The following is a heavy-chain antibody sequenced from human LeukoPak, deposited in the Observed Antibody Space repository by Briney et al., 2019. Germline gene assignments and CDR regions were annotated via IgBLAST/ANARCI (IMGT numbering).Heavy chain of an antibody. V-gene: IGHV3-30*04. CDR1: GFTFSSYA. D-gene: IGHD6-13*01. CDR2: ISYDGSNK. J-gene: IGHJ5*02. Sequence: PGGSLRLSCAASGFTFSSYAMHWVRQAPGKGLEWVAVISYDGSNKYYADSVKGRFTISRDNSKNTLYLQMNSLRAEDTAVYYCARDRVAAADVAAEPWFDPWGQGTLVTVSS. CDR3: ARDRVAAADVAAEPWFDP.